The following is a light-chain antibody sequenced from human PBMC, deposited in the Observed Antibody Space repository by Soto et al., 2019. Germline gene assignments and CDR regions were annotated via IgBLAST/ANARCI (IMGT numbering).Light chain of an antibody. Sequence: QSALTQPPSASGSPGQSVAISCTGTSSDVGAYNYVSWYQQHPGKAPKLIIYEVNKRPSGVPDRFSGSKSGNTASLTVSGLQAEDEADYYCSSHAASGVFGGGTQLTVL. V-gene: IGLV2-8*01. J-gene: IGLJ7*01. CDR2: EVN. CDR1: SSDVGAYNY. CDR3: SSHAASGV.